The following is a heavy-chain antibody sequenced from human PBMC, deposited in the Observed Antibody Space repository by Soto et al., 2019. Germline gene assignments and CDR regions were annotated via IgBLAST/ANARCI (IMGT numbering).Heavy chain of an antibody. CDR2: IYYSGST. J-gene: IGHJ6*02. V-gene: IGHV4-59*01. D-gene: IGHD6-6*01. CDR3: ARDRSMPAGDDYYFYGMDV. Sequence: XETLSLTCTVAGGSISSYHWSWIRQPPGRGLEWTGYIYYSGSTKYNPSLKSRVTISVDTSNNQFSLKLNSVTAADTAVYYCARDRSMPAGDDYYFYGMDVWGQGSTVTVSS. CDR1: GGSISSYH.